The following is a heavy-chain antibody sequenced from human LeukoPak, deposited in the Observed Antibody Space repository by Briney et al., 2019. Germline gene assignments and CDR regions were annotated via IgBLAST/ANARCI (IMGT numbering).Heavy chain of an antibody. J-gene: IGHJ3*02. Sequence: ASVRVSCTASGYTFTSYYMHWVRQAPGQGLEWMGWISAYNGNTNYAQKLQGRVTMTTDTSTSTAYMELRSLRSDDTAVYYCARSDIVVVPAAIPTAFDIWGQGTMVTVSS. CDR1: GYTFTSYY. CDR3: ARSDIVVVPAAIPTAFDI. D-gene: IGHD2-2*02. CDR2: ISAYNGNT. V-gene: IGHV1-18*04.